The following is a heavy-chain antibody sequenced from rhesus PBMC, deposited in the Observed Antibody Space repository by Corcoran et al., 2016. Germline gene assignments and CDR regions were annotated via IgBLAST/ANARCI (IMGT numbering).Heavy chain of an antibody. CDR2: IHSGGDNT. V-gene: IGHV3S42*01. CDR1: GVTFRRCV. D-gene: IGHD6-25*01. J-gene: IGHJ4*01. CDR3: AVLAADLAS. Sequence: EVQLVESGGGLAQPGGGLGLSCGASGVTFRRCVVNWVRQIPGKGLEWISHIHSGGDNTNYADSVKGRFTISRDNSKNTLSLQMNSLRADDTAVYYCAVLAADLASWGQGVLVTVSS.